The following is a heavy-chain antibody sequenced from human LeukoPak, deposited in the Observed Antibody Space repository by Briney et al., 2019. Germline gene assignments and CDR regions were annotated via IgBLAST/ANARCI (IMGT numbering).Heavy chain of an antibody. Sequence: GGSLRLSSAASGFTFSSYAMSWVRQAPGKGLEWVSAISGSGGSTYYADSVKGRFTISRDNSKNTLYLQMNSLRAEDTAVYYCAKDLPGGDYVSGAFDIWGQGTMVTVSS. CDR2: ISGSGGST. CDR3: AKDLPGGDYVSGAFDI. J-gene: IGHJ3*02. CDR1: GFTFSSYA. D-gene: IGHD4-17*01. V-gene: IGHV3-23*01.